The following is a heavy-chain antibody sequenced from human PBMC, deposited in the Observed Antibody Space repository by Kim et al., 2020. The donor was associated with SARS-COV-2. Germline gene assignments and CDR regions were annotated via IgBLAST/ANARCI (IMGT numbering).Heavy chain of an antibody. CDR3: AVHRREWRQTIPYYFDY. CDR2: IYYRGST. V-gene: IGHV4-39*01. Sequence: SETLSLTCTVAGGSISSSSYYWGWIRQPPGKGLEWIGSIYYRGSTYYNPSLKSRVTISVDTSKNQFSLKLSSVTAADTAVYYCAVHRREWRQTIPYYFDYWGQGTLVTVSS. D-gene: IGHD2-21*01. CDR1: GGSISSSSYY. J-gene: IGHJ4*02.